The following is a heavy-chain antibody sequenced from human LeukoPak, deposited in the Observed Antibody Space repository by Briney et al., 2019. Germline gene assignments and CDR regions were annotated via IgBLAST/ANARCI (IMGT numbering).Heavy chain of an antibody. J-gene: IGHJ4*02. CDR2: ISWNSGSI. V-gene: IGHV3-9*01. CDR3: AKERGGVFDY. Sequence: GRSLRLPCAASGFTFDDYAMHWVRHAPGKGLEWVSGISWNSGSIGYADSVKGRFTISRDNAKNSLYLQMNSLRAEDTALYYCAKERGGVFDYWGQGTLVTVSS. CDR1: GFTFDDYA. D-gene: IGHD3-16*01.